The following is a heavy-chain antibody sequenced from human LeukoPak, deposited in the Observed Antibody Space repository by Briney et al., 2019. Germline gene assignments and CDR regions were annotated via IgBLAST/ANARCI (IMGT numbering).Heavy chain of an antibody. Sequence: GGSLRLSCTVSGFTVSSNSMSWVRQAPGKGLEWVSFIYSDNTHYSDSVKGRFTISRDNSKNTLYLQMNSLRAEDTAVYYCARGFRAAAGTRYYYYYMDVWGKGTTVTISS. D-gene: IGHD6-13*01. CDR1: GFTVSSNS. CDR2: IYSDNT. V-gene: IGHV3-66*01. CDR3: ARGFRAAAGTRYYYYYMDV. J-gene: IGHJ6*03.